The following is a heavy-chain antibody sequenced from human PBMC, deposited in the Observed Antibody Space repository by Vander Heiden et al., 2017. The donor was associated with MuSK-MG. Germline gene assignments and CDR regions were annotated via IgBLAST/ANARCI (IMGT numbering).Heavy chain of an antibody. Sequence: LEWVSSISSSSSYIYYADSVKGRFTISRDNAKNSLYLQMNSLRAEDTAVYYCARDLFGGDPQIGGWGQGTLVTVSS. D-gene: IGHD3-10*02. CDR3: ARDLFGGDPQIGG. J-gene: IGHJ4*02. V-gene: IGHV3-21*01. CDR2: ISSSSSYI.